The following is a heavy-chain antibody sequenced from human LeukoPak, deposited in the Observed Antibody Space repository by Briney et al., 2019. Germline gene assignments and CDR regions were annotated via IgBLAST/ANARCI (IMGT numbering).Heavy chain of an antibody. CDR3: ARGDQYYYDSSGYYFLDY. V-gene: IGHV4-34*01. D-gene: IGHD3-22*01. J-gene: IGHJ4*02. Sequence: PSETLSLTCAVYGRSFTVYYWSWLRHPPGKGLEWLGEINHSGSNNYNPTLKSRVTISVDTSKNQSSLKLSSVTAADTAVYYCARGDQYYYDSSGYYFLDYGGQG. CDR2: INHSGSN. CDR1: GRSFTVYY.